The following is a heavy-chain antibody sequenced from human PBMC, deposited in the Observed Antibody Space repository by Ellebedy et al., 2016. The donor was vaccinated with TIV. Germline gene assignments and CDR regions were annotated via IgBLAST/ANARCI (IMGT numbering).Heavy chain of an antibody. V-gene: IGHV1-69*13. J-gene: IGHJ4*02. CDR1: GGTFSSYA. Sequence: SVKVSCXASGGTFSSYAISWVRQAPGQGLEWMGGIIPIFGTANYAQKFQGRVTITADESTSTAYMELRSLRSDDTAVYYCARDHITGTLHVYWGQGTLVTVSS. CDR2: IIPIFGTA. D-gene: IGHD1-20*01. CDR3: ARDHITGTLHVY.